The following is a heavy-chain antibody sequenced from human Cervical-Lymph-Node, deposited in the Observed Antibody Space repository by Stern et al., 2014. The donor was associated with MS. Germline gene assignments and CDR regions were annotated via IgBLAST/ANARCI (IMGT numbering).Heavy chain of an antibody. Sequence: EVQLVESGGGLIQPGGSLRLSCAAPGFIVSKNYMSWVRQAPGKGLEWVSLIYTDGSTYYAGSVKGRLPISRDSSKNKLFLQMNSLRAEDTAMYYCARAILGVNTAAMAPDAFDSWGQGTMVTVSS. CDR3: ARAILGVNTAAMAPDAFDS. CDR2: IYTDGST. V-gene: IGHV3-53*01. D-gene: IGHD3-16*01. J-gene: IGHJ3*01. CDR1: GFIVSKNY.